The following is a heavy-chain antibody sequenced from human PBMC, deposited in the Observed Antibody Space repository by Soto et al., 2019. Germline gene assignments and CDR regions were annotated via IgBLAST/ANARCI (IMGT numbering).Heavy chain of an antibody. CDR2: IYYSGCT. V-gene: IGHV4-4*02. CDR3: ARERPDGCRLDP. Sequence: SETLSLTCAVSGGSISSSNWWSWVRQPPGKGLEWIGSIYYSGCTYYNPSLKSRVTISVDTSKNQFSLRLSSVTAADTAVYYCARERPDGCRLDPWGQGTLVTVSS. D-gene: IGHD6-19*01. J-gene: IGHJ5*02. CDR1: GGSISSSNW.